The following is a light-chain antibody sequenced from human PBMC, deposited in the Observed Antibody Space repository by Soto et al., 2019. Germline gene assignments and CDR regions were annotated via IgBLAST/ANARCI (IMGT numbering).Light chain of an antibody. J-gene: IGLJ2*01. Sequence: QSALTQPRSVSGSPGQSVTISCTGTSSDVGAYNYVSWQQQHPGKAPKLVIYDVTQWPSGVPDRFSASKSGITASLTISGLQDEDEDDYYCSSYAAGDRFKFGGGTKLTVL. V-gene: IGLV2-11*01. CDR2: DVT. CDR1: SSDVGAYNY. CDR3: SSYAAGDRFK.